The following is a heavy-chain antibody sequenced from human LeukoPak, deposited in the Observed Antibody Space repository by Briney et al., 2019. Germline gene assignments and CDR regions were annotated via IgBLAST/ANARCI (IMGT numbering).Heavy chain of an antibody. V-gene: IGHV3-23*01. CDR2: GGGRCTIT. D-gene: IGHD4-17*01. Sequence: GSLRLPCSASGFTFSRYAMRWVRQASGEGLELVSAGGGRCTITYYADYVKGRFTISKDKSKNTLYLQMHSLRAEDTAIYYCATDDDYVEYGYYFDFWGQGTLVTVSS. CDR3: ATDDDYVEYGYYFDF. CDR1: GFTFSRYA. J-gene: IGHJ4*02.